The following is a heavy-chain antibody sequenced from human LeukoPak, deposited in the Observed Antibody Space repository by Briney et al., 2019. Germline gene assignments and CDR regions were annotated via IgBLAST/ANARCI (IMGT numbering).Heavy chain of an antibody. D-gene: IGHD6-19*01. CDR1: GYTFTSYA. J-gene: IGHJ4*02. CDR2: INAGSGNT. CDR3: ARDAVAGWAYYFDY. Sequence: ASVKVSCKASGYTFTSYAMHWVRQAPGQRLEWTGWINAGSGNTKYSQKFQGRVTITRDTSASTAYMELSSLRSEDTAVYYCARDAVAGWAYYFDYWGQGTLVTVSS. V-gene: IGHV1-3*01.